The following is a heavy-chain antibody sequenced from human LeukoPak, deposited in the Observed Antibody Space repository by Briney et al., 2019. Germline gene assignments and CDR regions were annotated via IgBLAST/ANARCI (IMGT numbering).Heavy chain of an antibody. J-gene: IGHJ5*02. CDR3: ARKGPAAGLSRWFDP. V-gene: IGHV4-34*01. Sequence: SETLSLTCAVYGGSFSGYYWSWIRQPPGKGLEWIGEINHSGSTNYNPSLKSRVTISVDTSKNQFSLKLSSVTAADTAVYYCARKGPAAGLSRWFDPWGQGTLVTDSS. CDR1: GGSFSGYY. D-gene: IGHD6-13*01. CDR2: INHSGST.